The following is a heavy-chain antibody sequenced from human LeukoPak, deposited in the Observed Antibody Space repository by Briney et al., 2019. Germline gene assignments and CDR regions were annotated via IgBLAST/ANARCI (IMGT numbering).Heavy chain of an antibody. CDR2: IYSGGTT. D-gene: IGHD6-13*01. CDR3: AREVKKGITAAGSRDY. J-gene: IGHJ4*02. Sequence: PGGSLRLSCAASAFXFSTSAINWVRQAPGKGLEWVSIIYSGGTTSYADSVKGRFTISRDNSKNTLYLQMNSLRAEDTAVYYCAREVKKGITAAGSRDYWGQGILVTVSS. V-gene: IGHV3-53*01. CDR1: AFXFSTSA.